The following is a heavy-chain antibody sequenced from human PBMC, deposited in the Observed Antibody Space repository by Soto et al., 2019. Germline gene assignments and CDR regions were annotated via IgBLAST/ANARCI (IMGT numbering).Heavy chain of an antibody. CDR2: IYPTDSDT. CDR1: GYSFSNYW. J-gene: IGHJ6*03. Sequence: GESLKISCEGSGYSFSNYWIGWVRQVPGRGLEWMGIIYPTDSDTWYSPPFQGQVTISVDKSISTAYLQWTTLKASDTAIYYCARGDSGVVTIGDYYYYMDVWGKGTTVTVSS. V-gene: IGHV5-51*01. D-gene: IGHD3-3*01. CDR3: ARGDSGVVTIGDYYYYMDV.